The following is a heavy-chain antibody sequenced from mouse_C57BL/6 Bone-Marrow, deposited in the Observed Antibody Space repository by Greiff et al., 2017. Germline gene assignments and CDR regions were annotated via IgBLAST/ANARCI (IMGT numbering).Heavy chain of an antibody. Sequence: QVQLQQSGAELARPGASVKLSCKASGYTFTSYGISWVKQRTGQGLEWIGEIYPRSGNTYYNEKFKGKGTLTADKSYSTAYMELRSLTSEDSAVYFCARGIYYYGSSPYFDYWGQGTTLTVSS. D-gene: IGHD1-1*01. CDR2: IYPRSGNT. CDR1: GYTFTSYG. J-gene: IGHJ2*01. CDR3: ARGIYYYGSSPYFDY. V-gene: IGHV1-81*01.